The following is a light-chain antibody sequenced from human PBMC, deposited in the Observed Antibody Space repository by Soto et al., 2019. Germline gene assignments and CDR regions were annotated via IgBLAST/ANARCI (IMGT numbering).Light chain of an antibody. CDR2: DSS. CDR1: QSISAW. J-gene: IGKJ1*01. V-gene: IGKV1-5*01. Sequence: DIQMTQYPSTLSATAGDRVTITCRASQSISAWLAWYQQKPGRAPQLLIYDSSTLEPGVPSRFRGSGSGTEFTLTINGLQPDDFATYYCQQYDGYSPQTFGQGTKVDIK. CDR3: QQYDGYSPQT.